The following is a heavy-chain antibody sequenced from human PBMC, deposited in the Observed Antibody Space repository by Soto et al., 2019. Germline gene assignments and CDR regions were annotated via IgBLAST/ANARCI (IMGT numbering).Heavy chain of an antibody. J-gene: IGHJ4*01. CDR1: GFNLNNAW. CDR2: IKSETDSGTT. V-gene: IGHV3-15*01. Sequence: PGGSLRLSCAASGFNLNNAWVSWVRQAPGKGLEWIGHIKSETDSGTTDYAAPVKGRFTISRDGSDNTLYLQMNSLKTEDKALYYCNTTVLMVYANVPASNYDFWGQGTMVTVSS. D-gene: IGHD2-8*01. CDR3: NTTVLMVYANVPASNYDF.